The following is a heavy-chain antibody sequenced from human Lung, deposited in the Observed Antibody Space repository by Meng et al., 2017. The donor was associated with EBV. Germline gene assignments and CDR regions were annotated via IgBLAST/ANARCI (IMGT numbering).Heavy chain of an antibody. CDR1: GERVHSNLGA. CDR2: TYYRSKWYN. CDR3: ARGATSVFDL. V-gene: IGHV6-1*01. J-gene: IGHJ2*01. Sequence: EQLTPSGPGSVNPSQTSSLTLAISGERVHSNLGAWTWIRQHPSGGLGWLGRTYYRSKWYNDYAVSVKSRITINPDTSKNQFSLQLNSVTPEDTAVYYCARGATSVFDLWGRGTLVTVSS.